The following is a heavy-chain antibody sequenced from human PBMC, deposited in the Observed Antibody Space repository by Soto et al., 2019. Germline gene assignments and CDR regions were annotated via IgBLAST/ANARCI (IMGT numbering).Heavy chain of an antibody. CDR3: AIDQSGRHWLGEDF. J-gene: IGHJ4*02. V-gene: IGHV1-18*01. D-gene: IGHD3-10*01. Sequence: QVQLVQSGGEVKMPGASVRVSCKASGYTFANYGITWVRQAPGQGLEWMGWISAYNRNTYIAQKLQGRGTMTTDTSTITAHIDLPTLRSDDTAVYYCAIDQSGRHWLGEDFWGQGTLVTVSS. CDR1: GYTFANYG. CDR2: ISAYNRNT.